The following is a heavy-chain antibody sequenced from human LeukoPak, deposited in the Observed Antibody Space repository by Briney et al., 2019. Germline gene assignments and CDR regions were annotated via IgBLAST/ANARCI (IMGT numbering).Heavy chain of an antibody. CDR2: IWYDGSNE. CDR3: ASCNAKASLTNFDY. D-gene: IGHD2/OR15-2a*01. J-gene: IGHJ4*02. Sequence: GGSLRLSCAASGFTFSRYGMHWVRQAPGKGLEWVAVIWYDGSNEYYADSVKGRFTIFRDNSKNTLHLQMNSLRAEDTAVYYCASCNAKASLTNFDYWGQGTLVTVSS. CDR1: GFTFSRYG. V-gene: IGHV3-33*01.